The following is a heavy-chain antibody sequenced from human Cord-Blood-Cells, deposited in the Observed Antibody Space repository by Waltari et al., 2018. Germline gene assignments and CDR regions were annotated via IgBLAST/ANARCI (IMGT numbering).Heavy chain of an antibody. CDR3: ARPPYSSGWYGYFQH. CDR2: IYYSGST. J-gene: IGHJ1*01. CDR1: GGSISSSSYY. Sequence: QLQLQESGPGLVKPSETLSLTCTVSGGSISSSSYYWGWIRQPPGKGLEWFGSIYYSGSTYYNPSLKSRVTISVDTSKNQFSLKLSSVTAADTAVYYCARPPYSSGWYGYFQHWGQGTLVTVSS. V-gene: IGHV4-39*01. D-gene: IGHD6-19*01.